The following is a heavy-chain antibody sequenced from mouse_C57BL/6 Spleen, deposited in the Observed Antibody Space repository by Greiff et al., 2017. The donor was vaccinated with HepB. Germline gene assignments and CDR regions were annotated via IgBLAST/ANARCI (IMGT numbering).Heavy chain of an antibody. J-gene: IGHJ3*01. CDR3: ARRGFAY. CDR1: GFNFKDYY. Sequence: VQLQQSGAELVKPGASVKLSCTASGFNFKDYYMHWVKQRTEQGLEWIGRINPEDGETKYAPKFQGKATLTADTSSNTAYLQLSSLTSEDTAVYFCARRGFAYWAKGLWSLSLQ. V-gene: IGHV14-2*01. CDR2: INPEDGET.